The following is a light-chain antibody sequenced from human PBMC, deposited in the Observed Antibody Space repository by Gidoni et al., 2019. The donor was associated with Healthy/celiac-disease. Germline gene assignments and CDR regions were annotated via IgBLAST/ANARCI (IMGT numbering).Light chain of an antibody. CDR3: SSYTSSSTYV. V-gene: IGLV2-14*03. CDR1: SSDVGCYNY. J-gene: IGLJ1*01. Sequence: QSALTQPASVSGSPGQSITISCTGTSSDVGCYNYVSWYQQHPGKAHKLMIYDVSNRPSGVSNRFSGSKSGNTASLTISGLQAEDEADYYCSSYTSSSTYVFGTGTKVTVL. CDR2: DVS.